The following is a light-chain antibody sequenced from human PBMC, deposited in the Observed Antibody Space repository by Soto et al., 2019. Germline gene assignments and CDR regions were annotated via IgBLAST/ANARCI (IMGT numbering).Light chain of an antibody. J-gene: IGKJ3*01. CDR1: QSVSSSY. CDR2: GAS. CDR3: QRYGSAPPFT. Sequence: EIVLTQSPGTLSLSPGERATLSCRASQSVSSSYLAWYQQKPGQAPRLLIYGASSRATGIPDRFSGSGSGTDFTLTISRLEPEDFAVYYCQRYGSAPPFTCGPGTKVDIK. V-gene: IGKV3-20*01.